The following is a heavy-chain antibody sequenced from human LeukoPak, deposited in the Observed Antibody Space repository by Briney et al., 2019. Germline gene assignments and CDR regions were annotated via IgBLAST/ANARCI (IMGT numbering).Heavy chain of an antibody. Sequence: GGSLRLSCAGSGFSFSSYGMHWVRQAPGKGLEWKAFIRSDGSNKYYADSVKGRFTISRDNSKNTLYLQMNSLRAEDTAVYYCARGEGSGYYPNDYWGQGTLVTVSS. D-gene: IGHD3-22*01. V-gene: IGHV3-30*02. CDR2: IRSDGSNK. CDR1: GFSFSSYG. J-gene: IGHJ4*02. CDR3: ARGEGSGYYPNDY.